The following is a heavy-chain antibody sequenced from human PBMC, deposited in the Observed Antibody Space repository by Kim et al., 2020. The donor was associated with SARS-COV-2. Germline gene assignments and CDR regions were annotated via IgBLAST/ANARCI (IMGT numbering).Heavy chain of an antibody. Sequence: GGSLRLSCAASGLSFDSSAMNWVRQAPGKGLEWVAVISYDGRNKDYADSVKGRFTISRDNSKSTLYLQMNSLRVEDTAVFYCASGNYHESVSLSAYYNGMDVWGQGTTVTVSS. CDR1: GLSFDSSA. V-gene: IGHV3-30-3*01. CDR3: ASGNYHESVSLSAYYNGMDV. CDR2: ISYDGRNK. D-gene: IGHD3-10*01. J-gene: IGHJ6*02.